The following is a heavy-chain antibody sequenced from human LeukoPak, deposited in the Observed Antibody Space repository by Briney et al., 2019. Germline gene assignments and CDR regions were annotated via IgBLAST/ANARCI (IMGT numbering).Heavy chain of an antibody. J-gene: IGHJ4*02. D-gene: IGHD3-16*01. Sequence: PGGSLRLSCAASGFTFSSYGMTWVRQAPGKGLEWVSAISGSGGSTYYADSVKGRSTISRDNSKNTLYLQMNSLRTEDTAVYYCAPDVDEINYWGQGTLVTVSS. CDR2: ISGSGGST. V-gene: IGHV3-23*01. CDR1: GFTFSSYG. CDR3: APDVDEINY.